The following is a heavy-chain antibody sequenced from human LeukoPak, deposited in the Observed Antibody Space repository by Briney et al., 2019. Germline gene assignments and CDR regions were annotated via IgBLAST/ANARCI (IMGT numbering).Heavy chain of an antibody. Sequence: PGGSLRLSCAASGFTVSTNYMSWVRQAPGKGLEWVSVIYSDGRTYYADSVKGRFTISRDNSKNTLNLQMNSLRAEDTAVYYCARSLFKDSSGCWVLGYWGQGTLVTVSS. D-gene: IGHD6-19*01. CDR3: ARSLFKDSSGCWVLGY. CDR1: GFTVSTNY. J-gene: IGHJ4*02. CDR2: IYSDGRT. V-gene: IGHV3-53*01.